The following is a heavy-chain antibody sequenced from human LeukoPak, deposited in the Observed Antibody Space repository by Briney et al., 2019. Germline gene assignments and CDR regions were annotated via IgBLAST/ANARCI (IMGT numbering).Heavy chain of an antibody. D-gene: IGHD2-2*01. V-gene: IGHV3-15*01. CDR2: IKNKSGGGTT. J-gene: IGHJ4*02. CDR3: SRYAWTANGYFDY. CDR1: GFTFSNAW. Sequence: GGSLTLSCAASGFTFSNAWMTWVRQPPAQGMAWVGRIKNKSGGGTTDYAAPEKGRSTISRDDSKHTLYLQINSPNTEDTAVYYGSRYAWTANGYFDYWCQGTLVTVSS.